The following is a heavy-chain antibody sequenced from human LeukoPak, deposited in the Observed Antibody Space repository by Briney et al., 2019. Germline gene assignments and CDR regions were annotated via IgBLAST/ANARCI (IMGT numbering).Heavy chain of an antibody. Sequence: GGSLRLSCAASGFTLSRYWMHWVRQAPGKGLVWVSRINSDGSSTSYADSVKGRFTISRDNAKNTLYLQMNSLRAEDTAVYYCARDPSGWWFDYWGQGTLVTVSS. CDR3: ARDPSGWWFDY. CDR2: INSDGSST. CDR1: GFTLSRYW. V-gene: IGHV3-74*01. J-gene: IGHJ4*02. D-gene: IGHD2-15*01.